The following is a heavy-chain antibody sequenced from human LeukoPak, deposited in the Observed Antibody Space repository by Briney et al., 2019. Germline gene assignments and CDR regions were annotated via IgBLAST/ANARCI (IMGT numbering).Heavy chain of an antibody. D-gene: IGHD5-18*01. CDR3: AGLTRWGYSYGGFDY. CDR2: INHSGST. Sequence: SETLSLTCAVYGGSFSGYYWSWIRQPPGKGLEWIGEINHSGSTNYNPSLKSRVTISVDTSKNQFSLKLSSVTAADTAVYYCAGLTRWGYSYGGFDYWGQGTLVTVSS. CDR1: GGSFSGYY. V-gene: IGHV4-34*01. J-gene: IGHJ4*02.